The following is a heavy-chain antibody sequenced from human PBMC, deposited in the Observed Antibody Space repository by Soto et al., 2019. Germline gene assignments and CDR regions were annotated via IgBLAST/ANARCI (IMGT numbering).Heavy chain of an antibody. CDR2: INWKGGSI. V-gene: IGHV3-9*01. CDR1: GFTFDDYG. D-gene: IGHD3-16*01. J-gene: IGHJ4*02. Sequence: EVQLVESGGGLVQPGRSLRLSCVASGFTFDDYGMHWVRQAPGKGLEWVSGINWKGGSIGYADSVKGRFTISRDNAKNSLYLQTNSLRVEDTTLYFCAKDLGTRRGGGYWGQGTLVTVSS. CDR3: AKDLGTRRGGGY.